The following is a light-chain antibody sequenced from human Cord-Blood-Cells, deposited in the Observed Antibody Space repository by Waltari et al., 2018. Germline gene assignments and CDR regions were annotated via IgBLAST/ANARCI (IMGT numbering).Light chain of an antibody. J-gene: IGKJ1*01. CDR2: AAS. CDR3: QRYYSTPT. CDR1: QGISNS. V-gene: IGKV1-NL1*01. Sequence: DIQMTQSPSSLSASVGDRVTITCRASQGISNSLAWYQQKPGKAPKLLLYAASRLESGVPSRFSGSGSGTDYTLTISSMSPEDFATYYCQRYYSTPTFGQGTKVEIK.